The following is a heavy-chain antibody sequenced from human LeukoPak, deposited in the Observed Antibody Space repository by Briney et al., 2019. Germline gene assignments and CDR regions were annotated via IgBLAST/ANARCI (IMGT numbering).Heavy chain of an antibody. D-gene: IGHD6-13*01. Sequence: PSETLSLTCAVSGGSISSSNWWSWVRQPPGKGLEWIGEIYHSGSTNYNPSLKSRVTISVDKSKNQFSLKLSSVTAADTAVYYCARDRYSSSWTYFDYWGQGTLVTVSS. CDR3: ARDRYSSSWTYFDY. CDR2: IYHSGST. J-gene: IGHJ4*02. V-gene: IGHV4-4*02. CDR1: GGSISSSNW.